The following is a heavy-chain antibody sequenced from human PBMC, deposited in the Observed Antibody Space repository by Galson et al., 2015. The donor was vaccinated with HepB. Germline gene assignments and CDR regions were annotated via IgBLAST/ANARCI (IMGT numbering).Heavy chain of an antibody. V-gene: IGHV1-3*01. CDR3: AREEPLEWLFF. J-gene: IGHJ4*02. D-gene: IGHD3-3*01. Sequence: VSCKASGYTFITYAIHWVRQAPGQRLEWMGWINAGNGNTKYSQKFRGRVTITRDTSASTAYMELSSLRSEDTAVYYCAREEPLEWLFFWGQGTLVTVSS. CDR1: GYTFITYA. CDR2: INAGNGNT.